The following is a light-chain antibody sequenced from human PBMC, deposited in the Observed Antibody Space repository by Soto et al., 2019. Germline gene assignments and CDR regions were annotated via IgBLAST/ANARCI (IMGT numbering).Light chain of an antibody. CDR2: DVS. Sequence: DIRMTQSPSSLSASVGDRVTITCQASQDISNYLNWYQQKPGKAPKLLIYDVSSLETGVPSRFSGGGSGTDFTFTISSLQPEDIATYYCQQYDDLPFTFGGGTNVEIK. CDR3: QQYDDLPFT. J-gene: IGKJ4*01. CDR1: QDISNY. V-gene: IGKV1-33*01.